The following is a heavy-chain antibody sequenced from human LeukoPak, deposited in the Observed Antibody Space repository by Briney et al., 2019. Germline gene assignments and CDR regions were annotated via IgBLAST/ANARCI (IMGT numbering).Heavy chain of an antibody. CDR2: IYYSGST. CDR1: GGSISSYY. CDR3: ARAYSSGWYPPRLDY. Sequence: SETLSLTCTVSGGSISSYYWSWIRQPPGKGLEWIGYIYYSGSTNYNPSLKSRVTISVDTSKNQFSLKLSSATAADTAVYYCARAYSSGWYPPRLDYWGQGTLVTVSS. J-gene: IGHJ4*02. V-gene: IGHV4-59*01. D-gene: IGHD6-19*01.